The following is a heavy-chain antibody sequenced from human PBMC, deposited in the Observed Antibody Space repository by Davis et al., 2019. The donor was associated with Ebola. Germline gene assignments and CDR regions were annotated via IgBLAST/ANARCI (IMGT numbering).Heavy chain of an antibody. V-gene: IGHV3-30-3*01. D-gene: IGHD6-19*01. CDR3: AREPHPYSSGWYVVY. CDR2: ISYDGSNK. J-gene: IGHJ4*02. Sequence: GGSLRLSCAASGFTFSSYAMHWVRQAPGKGLEWVAVISYDGSNKYYADSVKGRFTISRDNSKNTLYLQMNSLRAEDTAVYYCAREPHPYSSGWYVVYWGQGTLVTVSS. CDR1: GFTFSSYA.